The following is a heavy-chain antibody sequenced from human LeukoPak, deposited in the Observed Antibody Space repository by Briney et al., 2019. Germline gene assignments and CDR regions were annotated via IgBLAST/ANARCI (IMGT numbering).Heavy chain of an antibody. CDR3: ARGGSRWYESRVPYWFDP. J-gene: IGHJ5*02. CDR2: IYYSGST. V-gene: IGHV4-59*01. Sequence: SETLSLTXTVSGGSISSYYWSWIRQPPGKGLEWIGYIYYSGSTNYNPSLKSRVTISVDTSKNQFSPKLSSVTAADTAVYYCARGGSRWYESRVPYWFDPWGQGTLVTVSS. D-gene: IGHD6-13*01. CDR1: GGSISSYY.